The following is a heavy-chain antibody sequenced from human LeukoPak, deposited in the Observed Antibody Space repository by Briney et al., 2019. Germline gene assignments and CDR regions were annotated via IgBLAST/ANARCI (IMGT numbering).Heavy chain of an antibody. CDR1: GFTFSSYV. J-gene: IGHJ4*02. CDR3: AKGSYYDSSGSFYFDY. D-gene: IGHD3-22*01. V-gene: IGHV3-23*01. Sequence: GGSLRLSCAASGFTFSSYVMSWVRQAPGKGLEWVSGISGSGGSTYYADSVKGRFTISRDNSKNTLYVQVNSLGTEDTAAYYCAKGSYYDSSGSFYFDYWGQGTLVTVSS. CDR2: ISGSGGST.